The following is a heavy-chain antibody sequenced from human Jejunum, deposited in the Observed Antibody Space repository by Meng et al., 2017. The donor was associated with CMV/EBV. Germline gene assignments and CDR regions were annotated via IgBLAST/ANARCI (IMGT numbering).Heavy chain of an antibody. CDR1: EFSLSVYE. V-gene: IGHV3-48*03. CDR2: ISTNGRFS. D-gene: IGHD2/OR15-2a*01. J-gene: IGHJ3*02. CDR3: ARLFNNALDI. Sequence: CVVSEFSLSVYEMHWVRQAPGKGLEWLSHISTNGRFSHYADSVKGRFTISRDIAKNSLYLQMDTLRAEDTAVYFCARLFNNALDIWGQGTMVTVSS.